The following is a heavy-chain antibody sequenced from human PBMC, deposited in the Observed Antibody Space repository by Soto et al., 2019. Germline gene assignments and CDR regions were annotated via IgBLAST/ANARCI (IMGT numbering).Heavy chain of an antibody. CDR3: AKELYYDSSGSLGY. V-gene: IGHV3-30*18. D-gene: IGHD3-22*01. Sequence: HPGGSLRLSCAPSGFTFSSYGMHCFRQAPGKGVEWVAVISYDGSNKYYADSVKGRFTISRDNSKNTLYLQMNSLRAEDTAVYYCAKELYYDSSGSLGYWGQGTLVTVS. CDR1: GFTFSSYG. J-gene: IGHJ4*02. CDR2: ISYDGSNK.